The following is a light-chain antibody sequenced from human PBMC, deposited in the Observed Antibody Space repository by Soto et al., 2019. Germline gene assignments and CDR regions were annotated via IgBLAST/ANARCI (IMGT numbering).Light chain of an antibody. CDR1: QSVSSSY. Sequence: EIVLTQSPGTLSLSPGERATLSCMASQSVSSSYLAWYQQKPGQAPRLLIYGASRRATGIPDRFSGSGSGTDFTLAISKLEPEDFGVYYRHQYGYSPALTVGGGTKVEL. V-gene: IGKV3-20*01. J-gene: IGKJ4*01. CDR2: GAS. CDR3: HQYGYSPALT.